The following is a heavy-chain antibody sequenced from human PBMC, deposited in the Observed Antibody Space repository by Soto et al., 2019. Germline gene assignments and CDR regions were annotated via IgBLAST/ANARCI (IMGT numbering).Heavy chain of an antibody. CDR2: IYYSGST. Sequence: SEILSLTCTVSGGSISSYYWSWIRQPPGKGLEWIGYIYYSGSTNYNPSLKSRVTISVDTSKNQFSLKLSSVTAADTAVYYCARTTVTTQYGMDVWGQGTTVTVSS. CDR1: GGSISSYY. V-gene: IGHV4-59*08. D-gene: IGHD4-17*01. J-gene: IGHJ6*02. CDR3: ARTTVTTQYGMDV.